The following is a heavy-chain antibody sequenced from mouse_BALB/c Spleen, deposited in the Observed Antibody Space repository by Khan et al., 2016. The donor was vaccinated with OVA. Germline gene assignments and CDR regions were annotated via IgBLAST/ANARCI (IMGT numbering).Heavy chain of an antibody. J-gene: IGHJ2*01. CDR2: IYPFNDGT. V-gene: IGHV1S136*01. CDR1: GYTFTSSV. CDR3: ARNYRYDVYFDS. D-gene: IGHD2-14*01. Sequence: QLQQSGPELVKPGASVKMSCTASGYTFTSSVIHWVRQKSGQGLDWIGYIYPFNDGTKYNEKFEGKATLTSDKSSSTAYMELSSLTSEDSAVYYCARNYRYDVYFDSWGQGTTLTVSS.